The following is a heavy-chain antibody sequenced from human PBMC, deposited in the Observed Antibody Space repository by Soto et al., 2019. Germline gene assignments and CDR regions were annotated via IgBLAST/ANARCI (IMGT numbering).Heavy chain of an antibody. CDR1: GGTFSSYA. D-gene: IGHD5-12*01. V-gene: IGHV1-69*13. CDR3: ASTIGYSGYDFGYFDY. CDR2: IIPIFGTA. J-gene: IGHJ4*02. Sequence: SVKVSCKASGGTFSSYAISWVRQAPGQGLEWMGGIIPIFGTANYAQKFQGRVTITADESTSTAYMELSSLRSEDTAVYYCASTIGYSGYDFGYFDYWGQGTLVTVSS.